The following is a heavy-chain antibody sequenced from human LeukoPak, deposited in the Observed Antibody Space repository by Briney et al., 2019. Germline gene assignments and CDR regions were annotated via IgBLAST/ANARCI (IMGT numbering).Heavy chain of an antibody. J-gene: IGHJ3*02. CDR2: ISSDGSNK. D-gene: IGHD3-3*01. CDR3: ARDSTIFGVVYREVGAFDI. Sequence: HPGRSLSLSCAASGFTFTTYSIHWVRQAPGKGLEWVAVISSDGSNKYYAHSVKGRFTVSRDNSKNTLYLQMNSLRAEDTAVYYCARDSTIFGVVYREVGAFDIWGQGTMVTVSS. CDR1: GFTFTTYS. V-gene: IGHV3-30-3*01.